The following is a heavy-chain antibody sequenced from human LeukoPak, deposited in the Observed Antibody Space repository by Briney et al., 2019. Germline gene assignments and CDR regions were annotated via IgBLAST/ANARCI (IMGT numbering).Heavy chain of an antibody. Sequence: ASVKVSCKASGYTFTSYDINWVRQATGQGLEWMGWMNPNSGNTGYAQKFQGRVTITRDTSASTAYMELSSLRSEDTAVYYCARGEIQLWFYFDYWGQGTLVTVSS. CDR2: MNPNSGNT. D-gene: IGHD5-18*01. J-gene: IGHJ4*02. CDR3: ARGEIQLWFYFDY. V-gene: IGHV1-8*03. CDR1: GYTFTSYD.